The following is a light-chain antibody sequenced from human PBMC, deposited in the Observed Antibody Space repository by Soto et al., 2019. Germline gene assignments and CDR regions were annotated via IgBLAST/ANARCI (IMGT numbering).Light chain of an antibody. CDR1: TSDIGGYKY. Sequence: QSALTQPPSVSGSPGQSVTISCTGTTSDIGGYKYVSWYQQLPGKAPKLMILDVTKRPSGVPDRFSGSNSGNTASLTISGLQAEDEAIYYCCSYARTTHVFGTGTKLTVL. J-gene: IGLJ1*01. V-gene: IGLV2-11*01. CDR3: CSYARTTHV. CDR2: DVT.